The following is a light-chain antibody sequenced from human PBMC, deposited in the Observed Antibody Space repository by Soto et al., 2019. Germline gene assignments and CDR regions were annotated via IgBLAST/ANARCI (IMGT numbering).Light chain of an antibody. CDR2: ENN. J-gene: IGLJ3*02. V-gene: IGLV1-51*02. CDR3: GTWDSSLIAERGV. CDR1: SSNIGNNY. Sequence: QSALTQPPSVSAAPGQTVTISCSGSSSNIGNNYVSWYQQLPGTAPKLLIYENNKRPSGIPDRFSGSKSGTSATLGITGLQTGDEADYYCGTWDSSLIAERGVFGGGTKLTVL.